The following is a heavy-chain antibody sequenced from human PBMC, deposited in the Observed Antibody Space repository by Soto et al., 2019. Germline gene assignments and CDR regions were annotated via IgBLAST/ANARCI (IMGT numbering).Heavy chain of an antibody. CDR1: AYRLTELS. J-gene: IGHJ6*02. V-gene: IGHV1-24*01. D-gene: IGHD1-7*01. CDR2: LSPEDGKT. Sequence: ASVKVSCKVTAYRLTELSVHWVRQAPGKGLEWMGGLSPEDGKTTYPQKFEGRVTMSEXTSXHXXXMXMXXLTSEDTAVYYCVADPRIVGTTGGFSLWGQGTTVTVSS. CDR3: VADPRIVGTTGGFSL.